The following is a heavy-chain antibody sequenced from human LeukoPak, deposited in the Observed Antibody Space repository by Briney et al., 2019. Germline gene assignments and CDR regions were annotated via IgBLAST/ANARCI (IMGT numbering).Heavy chain of an antibody. J-gene: IGHJ6*02. CDR2: IIPIFGTA. CDR1: GGTFSSYA. CDR3: ARGDSSSWYNPYYYGMDV. V-gene: IGHV1-69*01. Sequence: ASVKVSCKASGGTFSSYAISWVRQAPGQGLEWMGGIIPIFGTANYAQKFQGRVTITADESTSTAYMELSSLRSEDTAVYYCARGDSSSWYNPYYYGMDVWGQGTTVTVFS. D-gene: IGHD6-13*01.